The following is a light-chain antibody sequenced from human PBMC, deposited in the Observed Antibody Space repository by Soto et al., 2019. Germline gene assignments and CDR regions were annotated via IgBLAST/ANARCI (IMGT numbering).Light chain of an antibody. CDR1: RSNIGSNY. J-gene: IGLJ3*02. Sequence: QSGLTQPPSVSAAPGQTVVISCSGSRSNIGSNYVSWYQHVPGTAPKLLIYDNDKRPSGIPDRFSGSKSGTSATLGITGLQTGDEADYYCITRDSGLTAGVFGGGTQLTVL. CDR2: DND. V-gene: IGLV1-51*01. CDR3: ITRDSGLTAGV.